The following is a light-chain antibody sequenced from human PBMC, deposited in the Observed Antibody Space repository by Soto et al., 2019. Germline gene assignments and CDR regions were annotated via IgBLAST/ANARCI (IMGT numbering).Light chain of an antibody. Sequence: EIVMTQSPATLSVSPGERATLACRASQRVSSNLAWYQQKLGQAPRLLIYDASTRDTGIPARFSGSGAGTEFTRPISSLQSEDFAVYHCQQYHNWPPITFGQGTRLEIK. CDR1: QRVSSN. J-gene: IGKJ5*01. V-gene: IGKV3-15*01. CDR3: QQYHNWPPIT. CDR2: DAS.